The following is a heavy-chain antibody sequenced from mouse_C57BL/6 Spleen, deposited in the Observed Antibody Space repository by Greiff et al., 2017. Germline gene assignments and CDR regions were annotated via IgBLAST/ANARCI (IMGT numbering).Heavy chain of an antibody. V-gene: IGHV1-9*01. CDR3: ATSNWDDVYYAMDY. CDR1: GYTFTGYW. Sequence: QVQLKESGAELMKPGASVKLSCKATGYTFTGYWIEWIGEILPGSGSTNYNEKFKGKATFTADTSSNTAYMQLSSLTTEDSAIYYCATSNWDDVYYAMDYWGQGTSVTVSS. CDR2: ILPGSGST. J-gene: IGHJ4*01. D-gene: IGHD4-1*01.